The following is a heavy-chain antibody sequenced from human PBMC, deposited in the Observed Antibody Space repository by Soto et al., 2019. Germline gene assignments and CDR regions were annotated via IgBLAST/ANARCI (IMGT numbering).Heavy chain of an antibody. D-gene: IGHD3-3*01. CDR1: GGSVTGFY. Sequence: QVQLQESGPGLVKTSETLSVTCTVSGGSVTGFYWSWIRQPPGKGLEWIGNIFHSGSSNYNPSLKSRVNRSVDTSKSQSSLRLTSVTSAYTAVYYGARAQCLGVANLDYWGQGTLVTFS. CDR2: IFHSGSS. J-gene: IGHJ4*02. CDR3: ARAQCLGVANLDY. V-gene: IGHV4-59*02.